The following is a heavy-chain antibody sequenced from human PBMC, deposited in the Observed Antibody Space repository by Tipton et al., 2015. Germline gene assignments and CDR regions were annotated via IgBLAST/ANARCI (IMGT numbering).Heavy chain of an antibody. CDR2: IPYDGSNK. D-gene: IGHD3-10*01. J-gene: IGHJ6*02. CDR3: AKVDYYGSGSRYGMDV. CDR1: GFTFRSYG. V-gene: IGHV3-30*18. Sequence: SLRLSCATSGFTFRSYGMHWVRQAPGKGLEWVAVIPYDGSNKYYADSVKGRFTISRDNSKNTLYLQMNSLRAEDTAVYYCAKVDYYGSGSRYGMDVWGQGTTVTVSS.